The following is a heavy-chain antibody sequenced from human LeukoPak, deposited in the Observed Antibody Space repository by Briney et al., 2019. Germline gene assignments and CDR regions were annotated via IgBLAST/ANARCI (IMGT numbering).Heavy chain of an antibody. V-gene: IGHV4-34*01. Sequence: SETLSLTCAVYGGSFSGYYWSWIRQPPGKGLEWIGEINHSGSTNYNPSLKSRVTISVDTSKNQFSLKLSSVTAADTAVYYCARGPMGYIVLMVYATERRFDPWGQGTLVTVSS. CDR2: INHSGST. D-gene: IGHD2-8*01. J-gene: IGHJ5*02. CDR1: GGSFSGYY. CDR3: ARGPMGYIVLMVYATERRFDP.